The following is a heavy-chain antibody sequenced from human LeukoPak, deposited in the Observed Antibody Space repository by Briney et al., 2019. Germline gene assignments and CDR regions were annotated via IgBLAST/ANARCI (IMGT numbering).Heavy chain of an antibody. J-gene: IGHJ4*02. CDR3: ATRPITVADYYFDY. CDR1: GYTFTSYD. D-gene: IGHD6-19*01. V-gene: IGHV1-8*02. CDR2: MNPNSGNT. Sequence: ASVKVSCKASGYTFTSYDINWVRQATGQGLEWMGWMNPNSGNTGYAQKFQGRVTMTEDTSTDTAYMELSSLRSEDTAVYYCATRPITVADYYFDYWGQGTLVTVSS.